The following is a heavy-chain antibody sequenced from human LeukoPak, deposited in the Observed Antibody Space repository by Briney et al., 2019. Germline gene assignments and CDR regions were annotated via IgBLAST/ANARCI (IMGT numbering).Heavy chain of an antibody. D-gene: IGHD4-17*01. CDR3: ASGDYGDSGY. V-gene: IGHV3-11*06. CDR2: ISSSSSYT. J-gene: IGHJ4*02. CDR1: GFTFSDYY. Sequence: GGSLRLSRAASGFTFSDYYMSWIRQAPGKGLEWVSYISSSSSYTNYADSVKGRFTISRDNAKNSLYPQMNSLRAEDTAVYYCASGDYGDSGYWGQGTLVTVSS.